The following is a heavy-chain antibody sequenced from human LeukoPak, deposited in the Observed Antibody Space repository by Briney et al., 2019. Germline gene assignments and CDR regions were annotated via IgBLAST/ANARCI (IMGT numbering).Heavy chain of an antibody. CDR2: MNPSSGNT. Sequence: GASVKVSCKASGYTLTSSDINWVRQATGQGLEWMGWMNPSSGNTGYAQKFQGRVTMTRNTSISTAYMELSSLRSEDTAVYYCARIFKYSPYNWFDPWGQGTLVTVSS. J-gene: IGHJ5*02. CDR1: GYTLTSSD. CDR3: ARIFKYSPYNWFDP. D-gene: IGHD2-15*01. V-gene: IGHV1-8*01.